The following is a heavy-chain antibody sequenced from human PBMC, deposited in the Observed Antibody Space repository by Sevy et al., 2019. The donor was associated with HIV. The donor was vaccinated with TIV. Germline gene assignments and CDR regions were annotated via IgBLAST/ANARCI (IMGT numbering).Heavy chain of an antibody. CDR2: IKSKTDGGTT. CDR1: GFTFSNAW. D-gene: IGHD6-25*01. V-gene: IGHV3-15*01. CDR3: TTGVSGFIGRLDY. Sequence: GGSLRLSCAASGFTFSNAWMSWVRQAPGKGLEWVGRIKSKTDGGTTDYAAPVKGRFTISRDDSKNTLYLQMNSLKTEYTAVYYCTTGVSGFIGRLDYWGQGTLVTVSS. J-gene: IGHJ4*02.